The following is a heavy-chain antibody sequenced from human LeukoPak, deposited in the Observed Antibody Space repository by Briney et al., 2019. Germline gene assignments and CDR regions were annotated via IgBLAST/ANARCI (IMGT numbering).Heavy chain of an antibody. V-gene: IGHV3-53*04. CDR1: GXTVSSNY. D-gene: IGHD5-12*01. Sequence: PGGSLRLSCAASGXTVSSNYMSWVRQAPGKGLEWVSVIYSGGSTYYADSVKGRFTISRHNSKNTLYLQMNSLSTEDTAVYYCARHKAERGSSGYDWGAFDVWGQGTMVTVSS. CDR3: ARHKAERGSSGYDWGAFDV. CDR2: IYSGGST. J-gene: IGHJ3*01.